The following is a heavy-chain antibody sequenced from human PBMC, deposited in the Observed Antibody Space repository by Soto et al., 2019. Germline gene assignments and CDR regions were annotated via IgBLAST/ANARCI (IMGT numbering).Heavy chain of an antibody. D-gene: IGHD3-22*01. V-gene: IGHV1-18*01. J-gene: IGHJ3*02. Sequence: ASVKVSCKASGYTFTSYGISWVRQAPGQGLEWMGWISAYNGNTNYAQKLRGRVTMTTDTSTSTAYMELRSLRSDDTAVYYCTIYDSSGPYAFDIWGQGTMVTVSS. CDR1: GYTFTSYG. CDR2: ISAYNGNT. CDR3: TIYDSSGPYAFDI.